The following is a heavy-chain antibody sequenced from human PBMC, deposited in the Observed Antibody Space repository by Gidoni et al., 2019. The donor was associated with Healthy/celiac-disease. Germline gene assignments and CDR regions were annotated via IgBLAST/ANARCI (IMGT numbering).Heavy chain of an antibody. CDR1: GGTFSSYA. J-gene: IGHJ4*02. V-gene: IGHV1-69*06. CDR2: IIPIFGTA. Sequence: QVQLVQSGAEVKKPGSSVKVSCKASGGTFSSYAISWVRQAPGQGLEWMGGIIPIFGTANYEQKCQGRVTITADKSTSTAYMELSSLRSEDTAVYYCARDGWELQGVIGYWGQGTLVTVSS. CDR3: ARDGWELQGVIGY. D-gene: IGHD1-26*01.